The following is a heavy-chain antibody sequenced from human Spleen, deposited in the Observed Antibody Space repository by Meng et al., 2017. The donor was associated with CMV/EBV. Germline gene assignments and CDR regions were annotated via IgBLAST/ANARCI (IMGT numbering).Heavy chain of an antibody. CDR2: VHFSGSA. CDR1: GGSVSSGSHY. D-gene: IGHD3-3*01. J-gene: IGHJ4*02. CDR3: ARDLSPDSWNGHLDY. V-gene: IGHV4-61*01. Sequence: SETLSLTCTVSGGSVSSGSHYWSWLRQPPGKGLEWLGYVHFSGSANYNPSLESRLSMSVDTSQNRLYLRLSSVTAADTAVYYCARDLSPDSWNGHLDYWGQGKLVTVSS.